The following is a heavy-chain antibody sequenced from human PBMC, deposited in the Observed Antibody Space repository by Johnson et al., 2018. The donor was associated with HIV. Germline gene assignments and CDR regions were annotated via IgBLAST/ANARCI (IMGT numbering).Heavy chain of an antibody. J-gene: IGHJ3*02. CDR1: GFTFSSYG. Sequence: QVQLVESGGGVVQPGKSLRLSCAASGFTFSSYGMHWVRQAAGKGLEWVALIWYDGSNKYYADSVKGRFTISRDSSRNTLYLQIDTLKVEDTAVYYCAREREDYGLDIWGQGTMVTVSS. CDR2: IWYDGSNK. D-gene: IGHD4/OR15-4a*01. CDR3: AREREDYGLDI. V-gene: IGHV3-33*01.